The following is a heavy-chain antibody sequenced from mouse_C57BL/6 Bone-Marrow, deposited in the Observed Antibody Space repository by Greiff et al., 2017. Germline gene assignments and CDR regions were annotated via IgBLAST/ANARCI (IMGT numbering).Heavy chain of an antibody. J-gene: IGHJ1*03. D-gene: IGHD1-1*01. CDR3: ARSILYYYGIHWYFDV. V-gene: IGHV14-2*01. CDR1: GFNIKDYY. CDR2: IDPEDGET. Sequence: VQLKESGAELVKPGASVKLSCTASGFNIKDYYMHWVKQRTEQGLEWIGRIDPEDGETKYAPKFQGKATITDDTSSNTAYLQLSSLTSEDTAVYYCARSILYYYGIHWYFDVWCTGTTFTVSS.